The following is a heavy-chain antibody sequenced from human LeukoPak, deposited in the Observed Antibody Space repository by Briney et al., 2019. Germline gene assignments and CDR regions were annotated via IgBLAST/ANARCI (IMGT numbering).Heavy chain of an antibody. CDR2: IRYDGSNK. Sequence: GGSLRLSCAASGFTFSSYGMHWARQAPGKGLEWVAFIRYDGSNKYYADSVKGRFTISRDNSKNTLYLQMNSLRAEDTAVYYCAKDLVLMSLVPAASVDYWGQGTLVTVSS. J-gene: IGHJ4*02. V-gene: IGHV3-30*02. CDR3: AKDLVLMSLVPAASVDY. CDR1: GFTFSSYG. D-gene: IGHD2-2*01.